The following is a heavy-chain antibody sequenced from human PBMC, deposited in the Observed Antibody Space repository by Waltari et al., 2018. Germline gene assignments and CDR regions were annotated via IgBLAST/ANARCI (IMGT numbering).Heavy chain of an antibody. CDR2: IYLTGTT. CDR1: GVSVSSSF. CDR3: ASDSSGVPLDS. Sequence: QVHLQESGPRLVKPSETLSLTCTVPGVSVSSSFWSWIRQPAGKGLQWIGRIYLTGTTNYNPSLKSRVTISVDTSKNEVSLKLNSVTAADSCMYYCASDSSGVPLDSWGQGTQVTVSS. J-gene: IGHJ4*02. V-gene: IGHV4-4*07. D-gene: IGHD6-19*01.